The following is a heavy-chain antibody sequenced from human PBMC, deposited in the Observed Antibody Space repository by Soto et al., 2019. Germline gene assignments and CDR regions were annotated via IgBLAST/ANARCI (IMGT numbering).Heavy chain of an antibody. J-gene: IGHJ4*02. Sequence: GASVKVSCKASGFTFTSSAVQWVRQARGQRLEWIGWIVVGSGNTNYAQKFQERVTITRDMSTSTAYMELSSLRSDDTAVYYWAEDLSSVWLQLDYWGQGNLVTVSS. CDR1: GFTFTSSA. CDR3: AEDLSSVWLQLDY. D-gene: IGHD5-12*01. CDR2: IVVGSGNT. V-gene: IGHV1-58*01.